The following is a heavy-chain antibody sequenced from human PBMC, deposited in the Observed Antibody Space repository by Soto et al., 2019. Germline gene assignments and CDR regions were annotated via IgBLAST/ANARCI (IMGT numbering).Heavy chain of an antibody. D-gene: IGHD5-12*01. V-gene: IGHV1-69*12. CDR2: IIPMFGTA. Sequence: QVQLVQSGAEVKKPESSVKVSCKAPGGTFSTYAISWVRQAPGQGLEWMGGIIPMFGTANYAQRFQDRVTITADESTNTVYMELSSLRSEDTAVYFCASGIHLWLRRINNGYSGWGPGTLVTVSS. CDR1: GGTFSTYA. J-gene: IGHJ4*02. CDR3: ASGIHLWLRRINNGYSG.